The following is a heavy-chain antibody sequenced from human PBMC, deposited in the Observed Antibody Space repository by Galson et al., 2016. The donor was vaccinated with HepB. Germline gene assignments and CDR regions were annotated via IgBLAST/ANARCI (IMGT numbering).Heavy chain of an antibody. J-gene: IGHJ4*02. D-gene: IGHD3-9*01. Sequence: SLRLSCATSGFTFSAYTMNWVRQAPGKGLEWISYIGSRDPIMYYADSVRGRFTISRDDAENSLFLQMNSLRYEDTAVYYCVMDLTGDWFRGHWGQGSLVIVSS. CDR3: VMDLTGDWFRGH. V-gene: IGHV3-48*02. CDR2: IGSRDPIM. CDR1: GFTFSAYT.